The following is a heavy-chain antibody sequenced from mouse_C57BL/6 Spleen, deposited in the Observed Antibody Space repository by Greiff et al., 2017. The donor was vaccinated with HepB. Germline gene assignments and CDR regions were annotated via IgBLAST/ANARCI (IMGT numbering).Heavy chain of an antibody. CDR2: ISSGSSTI. CDR3: AREGENWAFDY. V-gene: IGHV5-17*01. CDR1: GFTFSDYG. Sequence: DVKLVESGGGLVKPGGSLKLSCAASGFTFSDYGMHWVRQAPEKGLEWVAYISSGSSTIYYADTVKGRFTISRDNAKNTLFLQMTSLRSEDTAMYYCAREGENWAFDYWGQGTTLTVSS. D-gene: IGHD4-1*01. J-gene: IGHJ2*01.